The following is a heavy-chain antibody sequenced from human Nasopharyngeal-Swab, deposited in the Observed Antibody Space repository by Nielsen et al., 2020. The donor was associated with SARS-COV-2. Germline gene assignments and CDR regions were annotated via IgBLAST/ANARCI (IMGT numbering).Heavy chain of an antibody. CDR1: GYTFTSYY. Sequence: VKVSCKASGYTFTSYYMHWVRQAPGQGLEWMGIINPSGGSTSYAQKFQGRVTMTRDTSTSTVYMELSSLRSEDTAVYYCARDLLSEYSSGWYYYYGMDVWGQGTTVTVSS. CDR2: INPSGGST. D-gene: IGHD6-19*01. V-gene: IGHV1-46*01. J-gene: IGHJ6*02. CDR3: ARDLLSEYSSGWYYYYGMDV.